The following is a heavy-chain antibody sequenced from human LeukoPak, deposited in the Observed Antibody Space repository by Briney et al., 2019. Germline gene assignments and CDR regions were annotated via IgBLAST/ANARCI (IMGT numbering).Heavy chain of an antibody. D-gene: IGHD5-18*01. Sequence: SETLSLTCAVYGGSFSGYYWSWIRQPPGKGLEWIGEINHSGSTNYNPSLKSRVTISVDTSKNQFSLKLSSVTAADTAVYCCARGGYSYGSYDYWGQGTLVTVSS. CDR1: GGSFSGYY. CDR3: ARGGYSYGSYDY. J-gene: IGHJ4*02. CDR2: INHSGST. V-gene: IGHV4-34*01.